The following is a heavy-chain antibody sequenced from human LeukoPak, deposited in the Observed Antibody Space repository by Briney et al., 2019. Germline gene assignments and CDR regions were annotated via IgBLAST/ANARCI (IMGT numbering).Heavy chain of an antibody. J-gene: IGHJ3*02. Sequence: GGSLRLSCAASGFTFSSYGMHWVRQAPGKGLEWVAVISYDGSNKYYADSVKGRFTISRDNSKNTLYLQMNSLRAEDTAVYYCAKGMSSGWYVAFDIWGQGTMVTDSS. CDR1: GFTFSSYG. D-gene: IGHD6-19*01. CDR2: ISYDGSNK. V-gene: IGHV3-30*18. CDR3: AKGMSSGWYVAFDI.